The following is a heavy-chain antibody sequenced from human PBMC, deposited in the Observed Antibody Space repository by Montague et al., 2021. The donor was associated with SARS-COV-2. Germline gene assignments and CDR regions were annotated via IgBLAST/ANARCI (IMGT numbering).Heavy chain of an antibody. V-gene: IGHV3-23*03. CDR3: AKVGHLMAGYSLVNLDN. Sequence: SLRLPCGASGFTFSGSPMRPFRQAPGKGLEWGSVIRICGISSYYXKSXEVLFTVSIDNSKNTVYLQMNNLRAEDTAVYYCAKVGHLMAGYSLVNLDNWVQGTRV. CDR1: GFTFSGSP. D-gene: IGHD3-9*01. CDR2: IRICGISS. J-gene: IGHJ4*02.